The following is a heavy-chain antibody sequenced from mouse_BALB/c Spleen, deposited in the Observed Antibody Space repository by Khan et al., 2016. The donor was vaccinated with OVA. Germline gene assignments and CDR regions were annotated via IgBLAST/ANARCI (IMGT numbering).Heavy chain of an antibody. Sequence: EVELVESGGDLVKPGGSLKLSCAASGFTFSSYGMSWVRQPPDKRLEWVATISSDGSYTYYPDSVKGRFTISRDNVKNTLYLQMSSLKSEDTAMXYCASHLTGSFAYWGQGTLVTVSA. CDR3: ASHLTGSFAY. J-gene: IGHJ3*01. CDR2: ISSDGSYT. CDR1: GFTFSSYG. V-gene: IGHV5-6*01. D-gene: IGHD4-1*01.